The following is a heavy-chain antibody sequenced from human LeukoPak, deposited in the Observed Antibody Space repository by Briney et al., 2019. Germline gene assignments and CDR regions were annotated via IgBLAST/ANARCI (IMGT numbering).Heavy chain of an antibody. V-gene: IGHV3-23*01. Sequence: GGSLRLSCVVSGFDFSSYAMSWVRQAPGEGLEWVSTISGNGGNTYYADSVKGRFTISRDNSKNTLYLQMNSLRAEDTAVYYCARVQLWSTKALDYWGQGTLVTVSS. CDR3: ARVQLWSTKALDY. CDR2: ISGNGGNT. J-gene: IGHJ4*02. D-gene: IGHD3-3*01. CDR1: GFDFSSYA.